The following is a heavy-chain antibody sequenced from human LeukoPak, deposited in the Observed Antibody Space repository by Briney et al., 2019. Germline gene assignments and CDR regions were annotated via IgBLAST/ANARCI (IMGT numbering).Heavy chain of an antibody. V-gene: IGHV4-4*07. Sequence: SETLSLTCTVSGGSISSYYWSWIRQSAGKGLEWIGRIYTSGSPNYNHSLKSRVTMSVDTSKNQFSLKLSSVTAADTAVYYCARDSNALMVRGVTWFDPWGQGTLVTVSS. CDR1: GGSISSYY. D-gene: IGHD3-10*01. CDR2: IYTSGSP. J-gene: IGHJ5*02. CDR3: ARDSNALMVRGVTWFDP.